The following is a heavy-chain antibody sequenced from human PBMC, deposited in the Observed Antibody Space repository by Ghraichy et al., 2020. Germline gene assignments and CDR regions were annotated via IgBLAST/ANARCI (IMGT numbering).Heavy chain of an antibody. CDR1: GFTFGDYA. CDR2: IRSKAYGGTT. D-gene: IGHD2-2*01. Sequence: GGSLRLSCTASGFTFGDYAMSWFRQAPGKGLEWVGFIRSKAYGGTTEYAASVKGRFTISRDDSKSIAYLQMNSLKTEDTAVYYCFVPAATEYNWFDPWGQGTLVTVSS. V-gene: IGHV3-49*03. CDR3: FVPAATEYNWFDP. J-gene: IGHJ5*02.